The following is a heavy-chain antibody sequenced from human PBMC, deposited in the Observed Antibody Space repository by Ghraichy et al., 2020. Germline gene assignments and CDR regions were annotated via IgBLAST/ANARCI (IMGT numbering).Heavy chain of an antibody. V-gene: IGHV4-59*01. J-gene: IGHJ5*02. CDR2: IYYSGSS. CDR3: ARGSLYGDSGGWYYWFDP. CDR1: GGSMRGYY. D-gene: IGHD6-19*01. Sequence: SQTLSLTCTVSGGSMRGYYWSWIRQPPGKGLEWIGYIYYSGSSNYNPSLKSRATISLDTSKDQFSLNLSSVIAADTAVYYCARGSLYGDSGGWYYWFDPWGQGTQVTVSS.